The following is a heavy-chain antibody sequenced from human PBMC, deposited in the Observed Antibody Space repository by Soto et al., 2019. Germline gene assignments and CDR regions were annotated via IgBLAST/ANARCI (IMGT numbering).Heavy chain of an antibody. CDR3: ARGATHGSSWYFWFDP. V-gene: IGHV1-69*01. Sequence: QMQLVQSGAEVRMPGSSVKVSCKASGGTFSTYSINWVRQAPGQGLEWMGGIIPLFGTTNYAQKFKGRVTITADESTSTADMELSSLRAEDAPVYYCARGATHGSSWYFWFDPWGQGTLVTVSS. J-gene: IGHJ5*02. CDR1: GGTFSTYS. CDR2: IIPLFGTT. D-gene: IGHD6-13*01.